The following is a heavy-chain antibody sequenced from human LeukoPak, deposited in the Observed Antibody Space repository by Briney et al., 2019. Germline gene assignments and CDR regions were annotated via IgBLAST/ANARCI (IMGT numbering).Heavy chain of an antibody. Sequence: SETLSLTCAVSGGSISSSNWWSWVRQPPGKGLEWIGEIYHSGSTNYNPSLKSRVTISVDKSKNQFSLKLSSVTAADTAVYYCARVGAAAGQGGYFDYWGQGTLVTVSS. V-gene: IGHV4-4*02. D-gene: IGHD6-13*01. CDR3: ARVGAAAGQGGYFDY. CDR2: IYHSGST. CDR1: GGSISSSNW. J-gene: IGHJ4*02.